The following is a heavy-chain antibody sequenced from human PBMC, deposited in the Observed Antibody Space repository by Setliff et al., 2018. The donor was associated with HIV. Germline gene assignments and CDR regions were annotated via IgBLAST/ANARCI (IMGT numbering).Heavy chain of an antibody. D-gene: IGHD3-10*01. CDR2: NYQSGNT. CDR3: ARTDEYNNFWGREHFYYMDV. V-gene: IGHV4-4*02. Sequence: SETLSLTCTVSGDSISTNHWWSWVRQPPGKGLEWIGENYQSGNTNYNPSLNSRVTISVDRTKNQFSLRLSSVTAADTALYFCARTDEYNNFWGREHFYYMDVWGEGTLVTVSS. J-gene: IGHJ6*03. CDR1: GDSISTNHW.